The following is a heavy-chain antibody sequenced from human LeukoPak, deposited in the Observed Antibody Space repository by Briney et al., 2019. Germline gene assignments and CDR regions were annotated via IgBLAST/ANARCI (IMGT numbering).Heavy chain of an antibody. CDR2: ISSSGSTI. Sequence: GGSLRLSCAASGFSFSSYEMNWVRQAPGKGLEWVSYISSSGSTIYYADSVKGRFTISRDNAKNSLYLQMNSLRAEDTAVYYCARQAFSTYYDFWSGPTNFDYWGQGTLVTVSS. J-gene: IGHJ4*02. V-gene: IGHV3-48*03. D-gene: IGHD3-3*01. CDR3: ARQAFSTYYDFWSGPTNFDY. CDR1: GFSFSSYE.